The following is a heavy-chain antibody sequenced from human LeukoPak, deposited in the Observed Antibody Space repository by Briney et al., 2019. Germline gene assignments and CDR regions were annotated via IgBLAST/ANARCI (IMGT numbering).Heavy chain of an antibody. CDR1: GGSFSDYY. Sequence: KPSETLSLTCAVYGGSFSDYYWTWIRQSPGKGLEVVGDINHSGATDYNPSLKSRVTISVDTSKNQFSLKVRSVTAADTAVYYCARRVRGVIISFYYYNGMDVWGQGTTVTVSS. J-gene: IGHJ6*02. CDR2: INHSGAT. CDR3: ARRVRGVIISFYYYNGMDV. D-gene: IGHD3-10*01. V-gene: IGHV4-34*01.